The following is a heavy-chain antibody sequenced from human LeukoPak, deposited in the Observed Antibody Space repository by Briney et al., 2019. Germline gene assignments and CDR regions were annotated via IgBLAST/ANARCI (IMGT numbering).Heavy chain of an antibody. CDR2: ISWNSGSI. CDR3: AKDRGGEIVVVPAAADFDY. J-gene: IGHJ4*02. CDR1: GFTFDDYA. V-gene: IGHV3-9*01. Sequence: GGSLRLSCAASGFTFDDYAMHWVRQAPGKGLEWVSGISWNSGSIGYADSVKGRFTISRDNSKNTLYLQMNSLRAEDTAVYYCAKDRGGEIVVVPAAADFDYWGQGTLVTVSS. D-gene: IGHD2-2*01.